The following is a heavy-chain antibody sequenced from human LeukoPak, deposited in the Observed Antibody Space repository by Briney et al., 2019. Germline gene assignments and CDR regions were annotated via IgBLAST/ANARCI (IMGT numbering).Heavy chain of an antibody. J-gene: IGHJ4*02. CDR3: AKVGGLGSFYKSPYFAY. D-gene: IGHD3-10*01. Sequence: GGSLRLSCAAAGFTFGDYAMHWVRHAPGKGLEWVSGISWNSDTINYADSVKGRFTISRGTAKNSLYLQMNSLRLEDTALYYCAKVGGLGSFYKSPYFAYWGQGTQVTVSS. CDR2: ISWNSDTI. V-gene: IGHV3-9*01. CDR1: GFTFGDYA.